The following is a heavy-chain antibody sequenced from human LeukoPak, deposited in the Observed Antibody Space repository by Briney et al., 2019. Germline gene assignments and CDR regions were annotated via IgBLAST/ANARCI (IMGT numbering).Heavy chain of an antibody. J-gene: IGHJ4*02. CDR3: ARDGGVYDSSGYYSFFDY. D-gene: IGHD3-22*01. V-gene: IGHV3-30-3*01. CDR1: GFTFSSYA. Sequence: PPGRSLRLSCAASGFTFSSYAMHWVRQAPGKGLEWVAVISYDGSNKYYADSVKGRFTISRDNSKNTLYLQMNSLRAEDTAVYYCARDGGVYDSSGYYSFFDYWDQGTLVTVSS. CDR2: ISYDGSNK.